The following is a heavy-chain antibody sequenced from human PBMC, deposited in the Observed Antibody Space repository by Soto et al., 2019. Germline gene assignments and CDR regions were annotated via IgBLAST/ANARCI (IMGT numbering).Heavy chain of an antibody. CDR3: ARGPPKGYYMDV. CDR1: GFTFSSYG. Sequence: QVQLVESGGGVVQPGRSLRLSCAASGFTFSSYGMHWVRQAPGKGLEWVAVIWDDGSNKYYADTVKGRFTISRDNCKNTLYLQMNSLRAEDTAVYYCARGPPKGYYMDVWGKGTTVTVSS. V-gene: IGHV3-33*01. CDR2: IWDDGSNK. J-gene: IGHJ6*03.